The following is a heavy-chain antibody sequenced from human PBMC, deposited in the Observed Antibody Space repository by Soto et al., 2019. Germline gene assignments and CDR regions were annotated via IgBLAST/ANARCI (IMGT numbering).Heavy chain of an antibody. V-gene: IGHV1-58*01. D-gene: IGHD3-9*01. J-gene: IGHJ4*02. CDR1: GFTFSSSA. CDR3: AAESYDILTGYYPHYFDY. Sequence: SVKVSCKASGFTFSSSAVQWVRQARGQRLEWIGWIVVGSGNTNYAQKFQERVTITRDMSTSTAYMELSSLRSEDTAVYYCAAESYDILTGYYPHYFDYWGQGTLVTVSS. CDR2: IVVGSGNT.